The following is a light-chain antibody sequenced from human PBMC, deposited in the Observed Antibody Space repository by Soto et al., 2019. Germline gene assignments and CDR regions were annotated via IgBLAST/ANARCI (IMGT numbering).Light chain of an antibody. CDR2: VNN. J-gene: IGLJ2*01. CDR3: QSCDSSLSVV. Sequence: QLVLTQPPSVSGAPGQRVTISCTGSSSNIGAGYDVHWYQQLPGTAPKLLIYVNNKRPSGVPDRFSGSKSGTSASLTITGLQADDEADYYCQSCDSSLSVVFGGGTKLTVL. V-gene: IGLV1-40*01. CDR1: SSNIGAGYD.